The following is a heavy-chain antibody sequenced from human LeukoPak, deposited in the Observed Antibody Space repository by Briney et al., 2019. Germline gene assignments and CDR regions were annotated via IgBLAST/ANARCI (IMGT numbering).Heavy chain of an antibody. J-gene: IGHJ4*02. D-gene: IGHD3-3*01. CDR3: ARDGPAALTRFLEWLLFRFDS. CDR1: GFTFSSYA. V-gene: IGHV3-30*04. CDR2: ISYDGSNK. Sequence: PGGSLRLSCAASGFTFSSYAMHWVRQAPGKGLEWVAIISYDGSNKYYADSVKGRFTISRDNSKSTLYLQMNSLRPEDTAVYYCARDGPAALTRFLEWLLFRFDSWGQGTLVTVSS.